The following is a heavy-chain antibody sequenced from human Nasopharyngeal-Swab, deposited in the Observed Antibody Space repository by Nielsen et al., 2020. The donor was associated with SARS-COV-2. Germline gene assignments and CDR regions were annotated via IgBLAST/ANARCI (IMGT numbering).Heavy chain of an antibody. V-gene: IGHV3-23*01. CDR1: GFSLNRYA. D-gene: IGHD5-18*01. CDR2: ISASGRAT. CDR3: AGAPKQVWSRDYFDT. J-gene: IGHJ4*02. Sequence: GGSLRLSCVAFGFSLNRYAMIWVRQAPGKGLEWVSGISASGRATYYADSVEGRLTISRDNAKNSLYLQMNSLRAEDTAVYYCAGAPKQVWSRDYFDTWGQGMLVTVSS.